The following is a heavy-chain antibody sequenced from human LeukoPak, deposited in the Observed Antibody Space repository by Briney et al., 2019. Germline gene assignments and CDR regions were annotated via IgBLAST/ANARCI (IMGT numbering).Heavy chain of an antibody. Sequence: SVKVSCKASGYTFTSYGISWVRQAPGQGLEWMGGIIPIFGTANYAQKFQGRVTITADESTSTAYMELSSLRSEDTAVYYCARSSITTVTLFDYWGQGTLVTVSS. D-gene: IGHD4-17*01. CDR3: ARSSITTVTLFDY. CDR2: IIPIFGTA. V-gene: IGHV1-69*13. CDR1: GYTFTSYG. J-gene: IGHJ4*02.